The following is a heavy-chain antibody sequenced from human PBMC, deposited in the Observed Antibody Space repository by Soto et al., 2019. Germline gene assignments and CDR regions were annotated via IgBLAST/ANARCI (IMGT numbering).Heavy chain of an antibody. CDR1: GFTLSSYA. CDR3: AKVEGYSYGYIDH. Sequence: HPGGSLRLSCAASGFTLSSYAMSWVRQAPGKGLEWVSGISWNSGTTYYADSVQGRFSVSRDNAKNSLYLQMNSLRPEDTAFYYCAKVEGYSYGYIDHWGQGTLVTVSS. D-gene: IGHD5-18*01. J-gene: IGHJ4*02. CDR2: ISWNSGTT. V-gene: IGHV3-23*01.